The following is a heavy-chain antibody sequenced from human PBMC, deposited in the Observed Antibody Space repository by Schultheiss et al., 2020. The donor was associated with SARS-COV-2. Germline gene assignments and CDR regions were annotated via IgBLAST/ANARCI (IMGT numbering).Heavy chain of an antibody. CDR2: IWYDGSNK. CDR3: ARDYYYDSSGYILDY. D-gene: IGHD3-22*01. CDR1: GFTFSSYA. Sequence: GWSLRLSCAASGFTFSSYAMHWVRQAPGKGLEWVAVIWYDGSNKYYADSVKGRFTISRDNAKNSLYLQVNSLRAEDMTVYYCARDYYYDSSGYILDYWGQGTLVTVSS. V-gene: IGHV3-30*04. J-gene: IGHJ4*02.